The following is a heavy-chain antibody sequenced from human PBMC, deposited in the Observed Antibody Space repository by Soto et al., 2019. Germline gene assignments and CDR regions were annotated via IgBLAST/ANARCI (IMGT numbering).Heavy chain of an antibody. V-gene: IGHV4-34*01. J-gene: IGHJ6*02. CDR3: ARVGFNWNDDYYGMDV. Sequence: QVQLQQWGAGLLKPSETLSLTCAVYGGSFSGYYWSWIRQPPGKGLEWIGEINHSGSTNYNPSLKSRVTISVDTSKNQFSLKLSSVTAADTAVYYCARVGFNWNDDYYGMDVWGQGTTVTVPS. D-gene: IGHD1-20*01. CDR2: INHSGST. CDR1: GGSFSGYY.